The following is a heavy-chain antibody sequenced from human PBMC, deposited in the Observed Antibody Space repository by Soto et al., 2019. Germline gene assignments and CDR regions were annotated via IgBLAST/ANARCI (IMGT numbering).Heavy chain of an antibody. CDR3: AVDYGDYSFY. CDR2: IYYSGST. J-gene: IGHJ4*02. Sequence: QLQLQESGPGLVKPSETLSLTCAVSGGSISSRTYYWAWIRQPPGKGLEWIGSIYYSGSTYYNPSLKRRVSISVDTSMNQFSLKLTSVTAAVTAVYYCAVDYGDYSFYWGQGTLVTVSS. D-gene: IGHD4-17*01. V-gene: IGHV4-39*01. CDR1: GGSISSRTYY.